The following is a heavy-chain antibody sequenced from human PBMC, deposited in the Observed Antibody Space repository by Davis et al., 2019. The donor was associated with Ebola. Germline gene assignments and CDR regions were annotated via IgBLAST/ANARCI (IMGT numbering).Heavy chain of an antibody. CDR3: AKGDVNYYYYYMDV. J-gene: IGHJ6*03. V-gene: IGHV3-30*18. Sequence: GESLKISCAASGFTFSSYGMHWVRQAPGKGLEWVAVISYDGSNKYDADSVKGRFTISRDNSKNTLYLQMNSLRAEDTAVYYCAKGDVNYYYYYMDVWGKGTTVTVSS. CDR1: GFTFSSYG. CDR2: ISYDGSNK. D-gene: IGHD2-21*01.